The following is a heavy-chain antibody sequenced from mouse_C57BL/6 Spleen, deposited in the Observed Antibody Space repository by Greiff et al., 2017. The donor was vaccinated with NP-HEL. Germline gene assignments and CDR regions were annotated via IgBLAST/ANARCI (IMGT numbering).Heavy chain of an antibody. CDR2: IYPSDSET. V-gene: IGHV1-61*01. CDR3: ARYYGSSYYWYFDV. J-gene: IGHJ1*03. Sequence: QVQLQQSGAELVRPGSSVKLSCKASGYTFTSYWMDWVKQRPGQGLEWIGNIYPSDSETHYNQKFKDKATLTVDKSSSTAYMQLSSLTSEDSAVYYCARYYGSSYYWYFDVWGTGTTVTVSS. D-gene: IGHD1-1*01. CDR1: GYTFTSYW.